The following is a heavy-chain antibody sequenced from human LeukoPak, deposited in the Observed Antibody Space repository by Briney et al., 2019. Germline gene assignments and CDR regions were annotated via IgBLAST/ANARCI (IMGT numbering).Heavy chain of an antibody. V-gene: IGHV3-7*01. CDR2: IKEDGTET. Sequence: GSLRLSCAASGFIFSSYWMSWVRQAPGKGLEWVASIKEDGTETYFVDSVKGRFTISRDNAKNSLYLQMNSLRAEDTAVYYCARTDRSSLDYWGQGTLVTVSS. D-gene: IGHD6-13*01. CDR3: ARTDRSSLDY. CDR1: GFIFSSYW. J-gene: IGHJ4*02.